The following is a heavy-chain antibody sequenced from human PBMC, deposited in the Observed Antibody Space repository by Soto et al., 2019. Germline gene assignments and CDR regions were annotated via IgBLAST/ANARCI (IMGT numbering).Heavy chain of an antibody. J-gene: IGHJ6*02. CDR1: GYTFSNYG. D-gene: IGHD3-10*01. Sequence: QVQLVQSGAEVKKPGASVTVSCKTSGYTFSNYGINWVRQAPGQGLEWMGWISGYNGNTNYAKTVQGRVTMTTDTSTGTVYKELRSLKSDDTAIYYCSRFIMVRGLFDPNYYPGMDVWGQGTTVTVSS. CDR2: ISGYNGNT. CDR3: SRFIMVRGLFDPNYYPGMDV. V-gene: IGHV1-18*01.